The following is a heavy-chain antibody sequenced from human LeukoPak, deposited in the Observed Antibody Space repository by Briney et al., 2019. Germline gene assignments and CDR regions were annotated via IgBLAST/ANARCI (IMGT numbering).Heavy chain of an antibody. CDR3: LRGHYDEY. Sequence: GGSLRLSCAASAGFPISTYWMNWVRQAPGKGLEWVANIKGDGSEKYYVGSVKGRFTISRDNAKISLYLQMNSLRADDSAMYYCLRGHYDEYWGQGTLVTVSS. CDR2: IKGDGSEK. CDR1: AGFPISTYW. J-gene: IGHJ4*02. V-gene: IGHV3-7*03.